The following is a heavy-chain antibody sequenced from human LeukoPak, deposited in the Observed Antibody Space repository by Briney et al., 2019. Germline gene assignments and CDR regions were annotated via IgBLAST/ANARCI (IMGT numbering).Heavy chain of an antibody. D-gene: IGHD6-19*01. Sequence: PGGSLRLSCAASGFTFSSYWMSWVRQAPGKGLEWVANIKQDGSEKYYVDSVKGRFTISRDNAKNSLYLQMNSLRAEDTAVYYCARVPTTPMPVAGTIDGWGQGTLVTVSS. V-gene: IGHV3-7*01. CDR2: IKQDGSEK. CDR3: ARVPTTPMPVAGTIDG. CDR1: GFTFSSYW. J-gene: IGHJ4*02.